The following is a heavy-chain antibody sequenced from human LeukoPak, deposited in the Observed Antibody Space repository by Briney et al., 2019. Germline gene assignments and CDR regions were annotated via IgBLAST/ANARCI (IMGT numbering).Heavy chain of an antibody. CDR1: GFTFSSYG. CDR2: ISYDGSNK. V-gene: IGHV3-30*18. CDR3: AKGPYCSSTSCYLNGMDV. D-gene: IGHD2-2*01. Sequence: GGSLRLSCAASGFTFSSYGMHWVRQAPGKGLEWVAVISYDGSNKYYADSVKGRFTISRDNSKNTLYLQMNSLRAEDTAVYYCAKGPYCSSTSCYLNGMDVWDQGTTVTVSS. J-gene: IGHJ6*02.